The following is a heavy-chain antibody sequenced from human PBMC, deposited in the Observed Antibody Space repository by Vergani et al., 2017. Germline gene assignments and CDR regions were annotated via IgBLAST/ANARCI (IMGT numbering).Heavy chain of an antibody. Sequence: QVQLVQSGAEVKKPGSSVKVSCKAPGYTFTSYGISWVRQAPGQGLEWMGWISAYNGNTNYAQKLQGRVTITADKSTSTAYMELSSLRSEDTAVYYCARHWPRVTIFGVVLFWGQGTLVTVSS. CDR2: ISAYNGNT. J-gene: IGHJ4*02. D-gene: IGHD3-3*01. CDR1: GYTFTSYG. V-gene: IGHV1-18*04. CDR3: ARHWPRVTIFGVVLF.